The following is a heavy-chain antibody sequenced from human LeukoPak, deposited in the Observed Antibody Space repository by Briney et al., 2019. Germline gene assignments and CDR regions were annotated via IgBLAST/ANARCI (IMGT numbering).Heavy chain of an antibody. CDR1: GFTFSSYA. CDR3: AKSTYDFWSGYVDY. D-gene: IGHD3-3*01. V-gene: IGHV3-23*01. CDR2: ISGSGGRT. J-gene: IGHJ4*02. Sequence: GGSLRLPCAASGFTFSSYAMSWVRQAPGKGLEWVSAISGSGGRTYYADSVKGRFTISRDNSKNTLYLQMNSLRAEDTAVYYCAKSTYDFWSGYVDYWGQGTLVTVSS.